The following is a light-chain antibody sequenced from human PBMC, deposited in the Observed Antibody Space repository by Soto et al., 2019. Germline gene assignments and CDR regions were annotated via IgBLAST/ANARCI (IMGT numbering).Light chain of an antibody. J-gene: IGLJ2*01. CDR2: DVS. CDR1: SSDVGGYNY. CDR3: SSYTSSSTVV. Sequence: QSALTQPASVSGSPGQSITISCTGTSSDVGGYNYVSWYQQHPGKAPKLMIYDVSNRPSGVSNRFSGSKSGNTASLTISGLQAEDEVDYNCSSYTSSSTVVFAGGTKVTVL. V-gene: IGLV2-14*01.